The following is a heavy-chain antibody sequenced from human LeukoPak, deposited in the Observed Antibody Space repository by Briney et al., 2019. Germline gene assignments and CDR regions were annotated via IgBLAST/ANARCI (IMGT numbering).Heavy chain of an antibody. J-gene: IGHJ3*02. CDR2: FDPEDGET. CDR3: ATWVAVAGERAFDI. V-gene: IGHV1-24*01. Sequence: ASVKVSCKVSGYTLTELSMHWVRQAPGKGLEWMGGFDPEDGETIYAQKFQGRVTMTEDTSTDTAYMELSSLRSEDTAVYYCATWVAVAGERAFDIWGQGTMVTVSS. CDR1: GYTLTELS. D-gene: IGHD6-19*01.